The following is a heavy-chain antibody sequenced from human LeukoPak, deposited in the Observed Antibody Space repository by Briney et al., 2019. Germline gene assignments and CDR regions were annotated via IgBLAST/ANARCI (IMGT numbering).Heavy chain of an antibody. CDR2: ISGSGSST. D-gene: IGHD3-22*01. Sequence: AGGSLRLSCAASGFTFSSNAMSWVGQAPGKGLGWVSAISGSGSSTYYADSVKGRFTISRDNSKNTLYLQMNSLRAEDTAVYYCAKTEGDSSGYYYDYWGQGTLVTVSS. CDR3: AKTEGDSSGYYYDY. CDR1: GFTFSSNA. V-gene: IGHV3-23*01. J-gene: IGHJ4*02.